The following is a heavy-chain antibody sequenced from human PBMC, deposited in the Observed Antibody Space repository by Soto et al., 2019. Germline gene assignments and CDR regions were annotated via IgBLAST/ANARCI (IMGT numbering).Heavy chain of an antibody. CDR1: GYTFTRYG. J-gene: IGHJ6*02. Sequence: ASVKVSCKASGYTFTRYGISWVRQAPGQGLEWMGWVSGYNENTKYAQKFQGRVTMTTDTSTSTTYMELRSLTSDDTAVFYCAREGYCSSGSCALYSHDYFGMDVWGQGTTVTVSS. D-gene: IGHD2-15*01. V-gene: IGHV1-18*01. CDR2: VSGYNENT. CDR3: AREGYCSSGSCALYSHDYFGMDV.